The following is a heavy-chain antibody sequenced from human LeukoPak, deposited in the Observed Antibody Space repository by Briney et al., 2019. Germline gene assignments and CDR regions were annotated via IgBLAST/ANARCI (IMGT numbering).Heavy chain of an antibody. CDR3: AKGRGTTVTAAANY. D-gene: IGHD4-17*01. V-gene: IGHV3-23*01. CDR2: ISGTGGTT. CDR1: GFTFSNYS. Sequence: GRSLRLSCAASGFTFSNYSMSWVRQAPGKGLEWVSTISGTGGTTYYADSVKGRFTISRDNSKNTLFLQFNSLRADDTAVYYCAKGRGTTVTAAANYWGQGTLVTVSS. J-gene: IGHJ4*02.